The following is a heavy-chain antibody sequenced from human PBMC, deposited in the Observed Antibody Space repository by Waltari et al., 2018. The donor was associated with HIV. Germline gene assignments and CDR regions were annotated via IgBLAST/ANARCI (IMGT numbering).Heavy chain of an antibody. CDR2: IFGSGGT. CDR1: VGSISRGTYY. J-gene: IGHJ4*02. CDR3: ARGIDDSTGYMKNGFDY. Sequence: QVQLQESRPGLVKPSQTLSLTCTVSVGSISRGTYYWRWSRQPDGKGLEWIGRIFGSGGTNYNPSLKSRVTISVDTSKNQFSLRLSSLTAADTAVYFCARGIDDSTGYMKNGFDYWGQGTLVTVSS. D-gene: IGHD3-22*01. V-gene: IGHV4-61*02.